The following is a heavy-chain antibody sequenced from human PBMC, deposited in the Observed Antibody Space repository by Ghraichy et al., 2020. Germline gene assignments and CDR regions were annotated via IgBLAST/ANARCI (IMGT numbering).Heavy chain of an antibody. V-gene: IGHV4-34*01. J-gene: IGHJ6*02. CDR1: GGSFSGYY. CDR2: INHSRST. D-gene: IGHD3-3*01. Sequence: SETLSLTCAVYGGSFSGYYWSWIRQPPGKGLEWIGEINHSRSTKYNPSLKSRVIISVDTSKNQFSLKLSSVTAADTAVYYCARGRRWITIFEVVRKEYGMDVWGQGTTVTVSS. CDR3: ARGRRWITIFEVVRKEYGMDV.